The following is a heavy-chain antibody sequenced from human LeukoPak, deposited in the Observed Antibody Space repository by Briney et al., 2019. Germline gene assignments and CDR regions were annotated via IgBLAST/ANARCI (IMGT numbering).Heavy chain of an antibody. J-gene: IGHJ3*02. Sequence: GRSLRLSCAASGFTFSSYGMHWVRQAPGKGLEWVALIWYDGSKRYYADSVKGQFTISRDNSTNTLYLQMNSLRAEDTAVYYCARAYSSSWYRSGPDDAFDIWGQGTMVTVSS. D-gene: IGHD6-13*01. CDR1: GFTFSSYG. CDR3: ARAYSSSWYRSGPDDAFDI. V-gene: IGHV3-33*08. CDR2: IWYDGSKR.